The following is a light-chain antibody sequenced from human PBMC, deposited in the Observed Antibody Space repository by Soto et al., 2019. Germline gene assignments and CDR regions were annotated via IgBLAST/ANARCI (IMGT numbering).Light chain of an antibody. J-gene: IGKJ5*01. Sequence: DIQMTQSPSSLSASVGDRVAITCRASQGIYNYLAWYQQRPGKVPKLLIYASSALQSGVPSRFSGSGSGTDFTLTISSLQPEDVATYYCQQYGNVPITFGQGTRLEIK. CDR2: ASS. CDR3: QQYGNVPIT. CDR1: QGIYNY. V-gene: IGKV1-27*01.